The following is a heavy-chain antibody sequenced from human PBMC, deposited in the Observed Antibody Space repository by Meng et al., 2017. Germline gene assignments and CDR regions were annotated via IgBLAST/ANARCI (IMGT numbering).Heavy chain of an antibody. CDR3: ARDFYGDSDRSNAFDI. CDR2: INAGNGNT. Sequence: ASVKVSCKASGYTFTSYAMHWVRQAPGQRLEWMGWINAGNGNTKYSQKFQGRVTITRDTSASTAYMELSSLRSEDTAVYYCARDFYGDSDRSNAFDIWGQGTMVTVSS. CDR1: GYTFTSYA. J-gene: IGHJ3*02. V-gene: IGHV1-3*01. D-gene: IGHD4-17*01.